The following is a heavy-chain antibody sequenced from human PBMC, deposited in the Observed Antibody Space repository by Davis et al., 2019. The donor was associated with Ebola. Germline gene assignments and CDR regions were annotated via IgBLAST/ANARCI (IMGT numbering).Heavy chain of an antibody. J-gene: IGHJ4*02. V-gene: IGHV3-7*01. Sequence: LSLTCAASGFTVSSNYMSWVRQAPGKGLEWVANIKQDGSEKYYVDSVKGRFTISRENAKNSLNLQMNSLRVEDTAVYYCVVRDERALGYWGQRTLVTVSS. CDR2: IKQDGSEK. D-gene: IGHD2-8*01. CDR3: VVRDERALGY. CDR1: GFTVSSNY.